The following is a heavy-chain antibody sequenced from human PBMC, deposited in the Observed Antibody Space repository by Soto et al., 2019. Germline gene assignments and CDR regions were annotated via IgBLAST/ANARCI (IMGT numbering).Heavy chain of an antibody. CDR1: GFTFSAFW. CDR3: ATGVELDV. Sequence: EVQLVESGGGLVQPGESLRLSCAASGFTFSAFWMTWLRQAPGKGLEWVANIKRDGTVTHYGDSVEGRCTLSRDNAQNSLFLPPNSLRAEDTAVYYCATGVELDVWGNGTTVTVSS. J-gene: IGHJ6*04. CDR2: IKRDGTVT. D-gene: IGHD1-26*01. V-gene: IGHV3-7*05.